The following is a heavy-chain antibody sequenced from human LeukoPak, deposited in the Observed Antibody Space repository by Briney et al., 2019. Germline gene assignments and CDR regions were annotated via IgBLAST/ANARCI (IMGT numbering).Heavy chain of an antibody. Sequence: ASVKVSCKASGYTFTGYYMHWVRQAPGQGLGWMGWINPNSGGTNYAQKFQGRVTMTRDTSISTAYMELSRLRSDDTAVYYCARVRSRLVVAATRANWFDPWGQGTLVTVSS. CDR2: INPNSGGT. CDR1: GYTFTGYY. V-gene: IGHV1-2*02. J-gene: IGHJ5*02. D-gene: IGHD2-15*01. CDR3: ARVRSRLVVAATRANWFDP.